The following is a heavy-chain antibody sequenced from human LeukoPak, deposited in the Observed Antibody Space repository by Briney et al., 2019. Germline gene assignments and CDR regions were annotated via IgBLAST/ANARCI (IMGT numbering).Heavy chain of an antibody. CDR2: IWYDGSNK. CDR3: ARDGGGKAGYFDY. D-gene: IGHD4-23*01. Sequence: PGGSLRLSCAASGFTFSSYGMHWVRQAPGKGLEWVAVIWYDGSNKYYADSVKGRFTISRDNSKNTLYQQMNSLRAEDTAVYYCARDGGGKAGYFDYWGQGTLVTVSS. CDR1: GFTFSSYG. V-gene: IGHV3-33*01. J-gene: IGHJ4*02.